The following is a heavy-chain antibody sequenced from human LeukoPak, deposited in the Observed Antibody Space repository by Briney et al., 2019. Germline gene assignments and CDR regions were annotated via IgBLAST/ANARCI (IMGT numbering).Heavy chain of an antibody. J-gene: IGHJ3*01. D-gene: IGHD1/OR15-1a*01. CDR3: ARDWDDWNNDSFDV. Sequence: GGSLRLSCAASGFTFSRFSMSWVRQAPGKGLESISYISHRSDTVYYAESVKGRFTISRDNAKNSLYLQMNSLRVEDTAMYYCARDWDDWNNDSFDVWGQGTMVTVSS. V-gene: IGHV3-48*01. CDR1: GFTFSRFS. CDR2: ISHRSDTV.